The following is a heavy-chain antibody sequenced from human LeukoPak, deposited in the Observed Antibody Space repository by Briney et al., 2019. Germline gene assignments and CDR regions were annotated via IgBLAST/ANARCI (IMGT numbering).Heavy chain of an antibody. V-gene: IGHV3-33*01. CDR1: GFTFSSYG. J-gene: IGHJ6*02. CDR3: AREIIVVVPAANYYYYYGMDA. Sequence: GGSLRLSCAASGFTFSSYGMHWVRQAPGKGLEWVAVIWYDGSNKYYADSVKGRFTISRDNSKNTLYLQMNSLRAEDTAVYYCAREIIVVVPAANYYYYYGMDAWGQGTTVTVSS. D-gene: IGHD2-2*01. CDR2: IWYDGSNK.